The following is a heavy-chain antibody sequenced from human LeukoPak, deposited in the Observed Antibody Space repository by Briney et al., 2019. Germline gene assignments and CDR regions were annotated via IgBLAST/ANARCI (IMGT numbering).Heavy chain of an antibody. V-gene: IGHV1-8*02. CDR1: GYTFTSYY. Sequence: ASVKVSCKASGYTFTSYYMHWVRQATGQGLEWMGWMNPNSGNTGYAQKFQGRVTMTRNTSISTAYMELSSLRSEDTAVYYCARHPVGGFDPWGQGTLVTVSS. D-gene: IGHD2-15*01. J-gene: IGHJ5*02. CDR3: ARHPVGGFDP. CDR2: MNPNSGNT.